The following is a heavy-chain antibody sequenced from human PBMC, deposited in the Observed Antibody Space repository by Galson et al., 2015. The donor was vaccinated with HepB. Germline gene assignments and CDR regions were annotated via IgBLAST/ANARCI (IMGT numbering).Heavy chain of an antibody. CDR3: ARDSGYVSGWYAGRGGFDY. V-gene: IGHV3-30*03. CDR2: ISYDGRTQ. Sequence: LRLSCAASGFTFSDYYMSWIRQAPGKGLEWVTVISYDGRTQNYADSVMGRFTISRDNSKDTVYLQMSSLRADDTAVYYCARDSGYVSGWYAGRGGFDYWGQGALVIVSS. D-gene: IGHD6-19*01. CDR1: GFTFSDYY. J-gene: IGHJ4*02.